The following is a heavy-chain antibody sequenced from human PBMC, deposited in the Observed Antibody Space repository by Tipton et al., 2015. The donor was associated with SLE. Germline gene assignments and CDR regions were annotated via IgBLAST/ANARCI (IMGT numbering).Heavy chain of an antibody. V-gene: IGHV4-59*11. CDR1: GGSISSHY. CDR2: IYYSGST. CDR3: ARLRYFDWLLDY. D-gene: IGHD3-9*01. J-gene: IGHJ4*02. Sequence: LRLSCTVSGGSISSHYWSWIRQPPGKGLEWIGYIYYSGSTNYNPSLKSRVTISVDTSKNQFSLKLSSVTAADTAVYYCARLRYFDWLLDYWGQGTLVTVS.